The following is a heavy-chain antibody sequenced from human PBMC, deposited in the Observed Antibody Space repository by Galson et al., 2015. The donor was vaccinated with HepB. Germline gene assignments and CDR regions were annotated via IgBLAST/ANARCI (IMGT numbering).Heavy chain of an antibody. J-gene: IGHJ5*02. Sequence: SLRLSCAASGSAFSFYSMSWVRQAPGKGLEWVSYIRGGSTTIYYADSVKGRFIISRDNAKNSLYLQMNSLRAEDTAVYYCARAGGNLSMFSAWGQGTLVTVSS. V-gene: IGHV3-48*01. D-gene: IGHD3-10*02. CDR3: ARAGGNLSMFSA. CDR1: GSAFSFYS. CDR2: IRGGSTTI.